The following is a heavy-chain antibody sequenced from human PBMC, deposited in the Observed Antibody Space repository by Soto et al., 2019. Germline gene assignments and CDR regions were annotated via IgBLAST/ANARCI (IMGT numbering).Heavy chain of an antibody. CDR2: IYYSGST. V-gene: IGHV4-59*01. CDR3: ARGGVRYFDWPYDAFDI. CDR1: GVSIISYY. D-gene: IGHD3-9*01. J-gene: IGHJ3*02. Sequence: SATLSLTCTVSGVSIISYYWSWIWKPPGEGLEWIGYIYYSGSTNYNPSLKSRVTISVDTSKNQFSLKLSSVTAADTAVYYCARGGVRYFDWPYDAFDIWGQGTMVTVS.